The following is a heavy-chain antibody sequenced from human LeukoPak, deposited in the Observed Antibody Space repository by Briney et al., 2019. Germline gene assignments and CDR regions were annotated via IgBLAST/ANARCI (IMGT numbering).Heavy chain of an antibody. CDR3: ARGQTLTF. CDR1: GFTFTDYW. Sequence: GGSLRLSCTTSGFTFTDYWMTWVRQDPGKGLEWVANINQDGSKKFYVDSVKGRFTISRDNAKNAPYLQMNSLRAEDTGVYFCARGQTLTFWGQGTLVTVSS. CDR2: INQDGSKK. V-gene: IGHV3-7*01. J-gene: IGHJ4*02.